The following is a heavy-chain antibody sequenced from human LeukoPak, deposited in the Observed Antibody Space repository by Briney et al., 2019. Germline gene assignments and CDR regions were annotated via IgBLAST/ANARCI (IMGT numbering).Heavy chain of an antibody. CDR1: GFTFSSYA. Sequence: GGSLRLSCAASGFTFSSYAMSWVRQAPGKGLEWVGFIRSKGYGETTEYAASVKYRFTISRDNSKSIAYLQMNSLKIEDTAVYYCTRRMTFDYWGQGTQVTVSS. V-gene: IGHV3-49*04. CDR3: TRRMTFDY. D-gene: IGHD2/OR15-2a*01. J-gene: IGHJ4*02. CDR2: IRSKGYGETT.